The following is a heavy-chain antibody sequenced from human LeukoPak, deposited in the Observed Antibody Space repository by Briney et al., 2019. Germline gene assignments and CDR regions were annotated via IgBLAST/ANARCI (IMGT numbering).Heavy chain of an antibody. CDR2: IIGSGGGT. D-gene: IGHD2-21*02. V-gene: IGHV3-23*01. Sequence: GGSLRLSCAASGFTFSNYGMSWVRQAPGKGLEWVSVIIGSGGGTYYADSVKGRFTISRDNSKNTVYLQMNSLRAEDTAVYYCVKARMPHCGTDCLESWGQGTLVTVSS. CDR1: GFTFSNYG. CDR3: VKARMPHCGTDCLES. J-gene: IGHJ4*02.